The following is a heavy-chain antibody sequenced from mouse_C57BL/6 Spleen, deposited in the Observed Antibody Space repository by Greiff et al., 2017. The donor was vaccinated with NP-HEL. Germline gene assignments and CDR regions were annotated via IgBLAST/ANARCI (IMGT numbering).Heavy chain of an antibody. CDR2: IDPSDSET. CDR1: GYTFTSYW. CDR3: ARRYGTDAMDY. Sequence: VQLQQPGAELVRPGSSVKLSCKASGYTFTSYWMHWVKQRPIQGLEWIGNIDPSDSETHYNQKFKDKATWTVDKSSSTAYMQLSSLTSEDSAVYYCARRYGTDAMDYWGQGTSVTVSS. D-gene: IGHD1-1*01. V-gene: IGHV1-52*01. J-gene: IGHJ4*01.